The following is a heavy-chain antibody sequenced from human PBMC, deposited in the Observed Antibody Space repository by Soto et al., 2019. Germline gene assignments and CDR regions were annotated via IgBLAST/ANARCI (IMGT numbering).Heavy chain of an antibody. Sequence: SETLSLTCTVSGGSISSSSYYWGWIRQPPGKGLEWFGSIYYSGSTYYNPSLKSRVTISVDTSKNQFSLKLGSVTAADTAVYYCARHPGGGYYDILTGSEWGYYFDYWGQGTLVTVS. J-gene: IGHJ4*02. CDR3: ARHPGGGYYDILTGSEWGYYFDY. CDR2: IYYSGST. CDR1: GGSISSSSYY. D-gene: IGHD3-9*01. V-gene: IGHV4-39*01.